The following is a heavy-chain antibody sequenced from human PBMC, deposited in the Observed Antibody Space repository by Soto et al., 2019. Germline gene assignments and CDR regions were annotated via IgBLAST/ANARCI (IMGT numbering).Heavy chain of an antibody. CDR1: GGTFSSYA. Sequence: QVQLVQSGAEVKKPGSSVKVSCKASGGTFSSYAISWVRQAPGQGLEWMGGIIPIFGTANYAQKFQGRVTITAVESTSTAYMELSSLRSEDTAVYYCARGGYCSGGSCSTTDAFDIWGQGTMVTVSS. D-gene: IGHD2-15*01. CDR3: ARGGYCSGGSCSTTDAFDI. V-gene: IGHV1-69*01. J-gene: IGHJ3*02. CDR2: IIPIFGTA.